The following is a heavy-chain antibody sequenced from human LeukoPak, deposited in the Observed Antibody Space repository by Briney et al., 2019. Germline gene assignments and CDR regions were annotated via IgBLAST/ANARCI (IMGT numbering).Heavy chain of an antibody. CDR1: GFTFSSYS. CDR3: ARDNTLWFGESLGGNWFDP. Sequence: GGSLRLSCAASGFTFSSYSMNWVRQAPGKGLEWVSYISSSSSTIYYADSVKGRFTISRDNAKNSLYLQMNSLRAEDTAVYYCARDNTLWFGESLGGNWFDPWGQGTLVTVSS. V-gene: IGHV3-48*01. D-gene: IGHD3-10*01. CDR2: ISSSSSTI. J-gene: IGHJ5*02.